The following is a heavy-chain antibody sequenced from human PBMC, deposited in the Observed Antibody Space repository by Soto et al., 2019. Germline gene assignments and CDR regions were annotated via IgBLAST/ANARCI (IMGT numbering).Heavy chain of an antibody. CDR3: ARTRVRGDSYGYFDY. V-gene: IGHV3-11*01. D-gene: IGHD5-18*01. Sequence: PGGSLRLSFAASGFTFSDYYMSWISQAPGKGLEWVSYISSSGSTIYYADSVKGRFTISRDNAKNSLYLQMNSLRAEDTAVYYCARTRVRGDSYGYFDYWGQGTLVTVSS. J-gene: IGHJ4*02. CDR1: GFTFSDYY. CDR2: ISSSGSTI.